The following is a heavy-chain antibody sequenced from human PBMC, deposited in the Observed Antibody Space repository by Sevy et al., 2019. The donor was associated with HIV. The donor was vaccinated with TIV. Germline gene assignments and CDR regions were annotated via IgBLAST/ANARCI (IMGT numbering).Heavy chain of an antibody. CDR3: AKAGGTGIAAAGQDY. V-gene: IGHV3-23*01. CDR1: GFTFDDFA. D-gene: IGHD6-13*01. J-gene: IGHJ4*02. Sequence: GGSLRLSCAASGFTFDDFAMHWVRQAPGKGLEWVSAISGSGGSTYYADSVKGRFTISRDSSKNTLYLQMNSLRAEDTAVYYCAKAGGTGIAAAGQDYWGQGTLVTVSS. CDR2: ISGSGGST.